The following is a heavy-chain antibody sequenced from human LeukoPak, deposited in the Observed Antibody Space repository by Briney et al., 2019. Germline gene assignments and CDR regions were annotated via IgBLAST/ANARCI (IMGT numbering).Heavy chain of an antibody. J-gene: IGHJ2*01. CDR1: GGSISSYY. CDR2: IYYSGST. Sequence: SETLSLTCTVSGGSISSYYWSWIRQPPGKGLEWIGYIYYSGSTNYNPSPKSRVTISVDTSKNQFSLKLSSVTAADTAVYYCAREAAAGTEYFDLWGRGTLVTVSS. V-gene: IGHV4-59*01. D-gene: IGHD6-13*01. CDR3: AREAAAGTEYFDL.